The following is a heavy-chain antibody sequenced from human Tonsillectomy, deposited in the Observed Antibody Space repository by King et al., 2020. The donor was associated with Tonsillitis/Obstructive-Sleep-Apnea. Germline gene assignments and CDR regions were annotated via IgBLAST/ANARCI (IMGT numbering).Heavy chain of an antibody. V-gene: IGHV4-34*01. J-gene: IGHJ6*03. Sequence: VQLQQWGAGLLKPSETLSLTCAVYGGSFSGYYWSWIRQPPGKGLEWVGEINHSGSTNYNPSLNSRVTISVCTSQNQFSLNLSSVTAADTAVSYCARGHHIVVVPAAPRYDRYYMDGWVKGATLTLPS. D-gene: IGHD2-2*01. CDR3: ARGHHIVVVPAAPRYDRYYMDG. CDR2: INHSGST. CDR1: GGSFSGYY.